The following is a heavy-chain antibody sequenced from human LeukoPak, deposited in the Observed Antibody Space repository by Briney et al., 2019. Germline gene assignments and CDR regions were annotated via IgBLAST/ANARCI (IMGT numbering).Heavy chain of an antibody. V-gene: IGHV3-20*04. J-gene: IGHJ6*03. D-gene: IGHD2-2*01. CDR3: AREGCSSTSCSLYLYYYYMDV. CDR1: GSTFDDYG. Sequence: GGSLRLSCAASGSTFDDYGMSWVRQAPGKGLEWVSGINWNGGSTGYADSVKGRFTISRDNAKNSLYLQMNSLRAEDTALYYCAREGCSSTSCSLYLYYYYMDVWGKGTTVTVSS. CDR2: INWNGGST.